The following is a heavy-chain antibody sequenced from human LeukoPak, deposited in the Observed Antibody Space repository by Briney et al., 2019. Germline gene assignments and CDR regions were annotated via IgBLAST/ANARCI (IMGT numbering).Heavy chain of an antibody. CDR1: GFSFSVYW. D-gene: IGHD2-21*02. CDR2: IKTDGSIT. J-gene: IGHJ4*02. Sequence: GGSLRLSCAASGFSFSVYWMHWVRQAPGKGPVWVSRIKTDGSITDYADSVKGRFTISRDNAKNTLYLQMNSLRAEDTAVYYCAKGLPPIVVVTAIPPFDYWGQGTLVTVSS. CDR3: AKGLPPIVVVTAIPPFDY. V-gene: IGHV3-74*01.